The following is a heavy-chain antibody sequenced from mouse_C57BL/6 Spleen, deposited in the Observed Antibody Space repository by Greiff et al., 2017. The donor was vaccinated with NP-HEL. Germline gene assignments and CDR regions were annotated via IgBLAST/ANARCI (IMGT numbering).Heavy chain of an antibody. D-gene: IGHD6-1*01. CDR3: ARVASLDWYFDV. CDR1: GYSITSGYD. Sequence: DVQLQESGPGMVKPSQSLSLPCTVTGYSITSGYDWHWIRHFPGNKLEWMGYISYSGSTNYNPSLKSRISITHDTSKNHFLLKLNSVTTEDTATYYGARVASLDWYFDVWGTGTTVTVSS. V-gene: IGHV3-1*01. J-gene: IGHJ1*03. CDR2: ISYSGST.